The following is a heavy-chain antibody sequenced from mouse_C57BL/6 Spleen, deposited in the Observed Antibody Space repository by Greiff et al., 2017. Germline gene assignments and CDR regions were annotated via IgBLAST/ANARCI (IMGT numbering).Heavy chain of an antibody. Sequence: QVQLQQSGPELVKPGASVKISCKASGYAFSSSWMNWVKQRPGKGLEWIGRIYPGDGDTNYNGKFKGKATLTADKSSSTAYMQLSSLTSEDSAVYFCARDNRGYFDVWGTGTTVTVSS. D-gene: IGHD2-14*01. V-gene: IGHV1-82*01. J-gene: IGHJ1*03. CDR3: ARDNRGYFDV. CDR2: IYPGDGDT. CDR1: GYAFSSSW.